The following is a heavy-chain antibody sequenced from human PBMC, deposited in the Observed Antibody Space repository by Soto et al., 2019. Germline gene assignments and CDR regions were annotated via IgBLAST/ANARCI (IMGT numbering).Heavy chain of an antibody. J-gene: IGHJ4*02. CDR2: INHSGST. CDR3: ARVGYGSGSYRDY. Sequence: QVQLQQWGAGLLKPSETLSLTCAVYGGSFSGYYWSWIRQPPGKGLEWIGEINHSGSTNYNPSLKSRVTISVDTSKNQCSLKLSSVTAADTAVYYCARVGYGSGSYRDYWGQGTLVTVSS. D-gene: IGHD3-10*01. V-gene: IGHV4-34*01. CDR1: GGSFSGYY.